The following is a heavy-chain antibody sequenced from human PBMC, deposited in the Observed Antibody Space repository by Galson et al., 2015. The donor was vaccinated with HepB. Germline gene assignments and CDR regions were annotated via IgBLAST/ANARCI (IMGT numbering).Heavy chain of an antibody. CDR3: ARDYYDSNSYLNWFDP. CDR2: INPNSGGA. CDR1: GYTFTGYY. V-gene: IGHV1-2*06. Sequence: SVKVSCKASGYTFTGYYMHWVRQAPGRGLEWMGRINPNSGGANYAQKFQGRVTMTRDTSISTAYMELSRLTSDDTAVYYCARDYYDSNSYLNWFDPWGQGTLVTVSS. D-gene: IGHD3-22*01. J-gene: IGHJ5*02.